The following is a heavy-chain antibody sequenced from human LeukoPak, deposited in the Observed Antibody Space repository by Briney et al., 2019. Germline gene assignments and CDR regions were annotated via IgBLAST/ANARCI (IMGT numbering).Heavy chain of an antibody. D-gene: IGHD3-10*01. CDR1: GFTFSSYE. Sequence: GGSLRLSCAASGFTFSSYEINWVRQAPGKELEWVSYICSSGSTIKYADSVKGRFTISRDNAKNSLYLQMNSLISEDTAVYYFTTFSSYGSGSYSIDYWGQETLVTVS. CDR2: ICSSGSTI. CDR3: TTFSSYGSGSYSIDY. V-gene: IGHV3-48*03. J-gene: IGHJ4*02.